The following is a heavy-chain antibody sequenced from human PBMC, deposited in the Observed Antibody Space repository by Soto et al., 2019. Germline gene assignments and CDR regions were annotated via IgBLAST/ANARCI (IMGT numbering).Heavy chain of an antibody. D-gene: IGHD2-2*01. J-gene: IGHJ4*02. CDR1: GFTFSSYG. V-gene: IGHV3-30*03. CDR2: ISYDGSNK. Sequence: PGGSLRLSCAASGFTFSSYGMHWVRQAPGKGLEWVAVISYDGSNKYYADSVKGRFTISRDNSKNTLYLQMNSLRAEDTAVYYCARDHLPEVPAAIGVFVDYWGQGTLVTVSS. CDR3: ARDHLPEVPAAIGVFVDY.